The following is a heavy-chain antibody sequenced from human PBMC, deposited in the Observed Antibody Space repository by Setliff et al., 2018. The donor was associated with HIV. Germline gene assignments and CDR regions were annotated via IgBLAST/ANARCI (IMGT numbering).Heavy chain of an antibody. D-gene: IGHD3-22*01. CDR2: INLDSGYT. V-gene: IGHV1-2*06. CDR1: GYTFTAYY. CDR3: ARDFDKEGY. Sequence: ASVKVSCKASGYTFTAYYMHWVRQAPGQGLEWMGRINLDSGYTDYALKFQGRVTMTRDTSITTGYMEVSRLRSDDTAVYYCARDFDKEGYWGQGTLVTV. J-gene: IGHJ4*02.